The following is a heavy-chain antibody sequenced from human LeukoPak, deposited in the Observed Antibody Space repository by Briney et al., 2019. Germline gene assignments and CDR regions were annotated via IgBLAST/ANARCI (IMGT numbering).Heavy chain of an antibody. CDR3: AREEALGSGSFDY. J-gene: IGHJ4*02. V-gene: IGHV4-59*01. CDR1: GGSISTYY. D-gene: IGHD1-26*01. Sequence: SETLSLTCTVSGGSISTYYWSWIRQPPGKGLEWIGYIYYSGSTSYNPSLKSRVTISADTSKNQFSLKLSSVTAADTAVYYCAREEALGSGSFDYWGQGTLVTVSS. CDR2: IYYSGST.